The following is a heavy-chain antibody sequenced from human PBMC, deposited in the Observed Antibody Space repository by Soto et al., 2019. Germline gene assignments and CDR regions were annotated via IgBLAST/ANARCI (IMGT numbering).Heavy chain of an antibody. CDR3: ARGLYVLRFLEWLPRPWFDH. D-gene: IGHD3-3*01. J-gene: IGHJ5*02. V-gene: IGHV4-34*01. CDR1: GGSFSGYY. CDR2: INHSGST. Sequence: SETLSLTCAVYGGSFSGYYWSWIRQPPGKGLEWIGEINHSGSTNYNPSLKSRVTISVDTSKNQFSLKLSSVTAADTAVYYCARGLYVLRFLEWLPRPWFDHWGQGTLVTVSS.